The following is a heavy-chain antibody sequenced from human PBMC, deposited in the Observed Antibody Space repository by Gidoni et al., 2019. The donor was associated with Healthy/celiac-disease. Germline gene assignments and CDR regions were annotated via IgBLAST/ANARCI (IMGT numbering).Heavy chain of an antibody. Sequence: EVQLVASGGGLVQPGRSLRLSGAASLFTFDDYAIQWVLQAPGKGLEWVSVISWNSCSIGYADSVKCRFTISRDNAKNSLYLQMNSLRAEDTALYYCAKGSSGWYLDYWGQGTLVTVSS. CDR3: AKGSSGWYLDY. V-gene: IGHV3-9*01. CDR2: ISWNSCSI. CDR1: LFTFDDYA. J-gene: IGHJ4*02. D-gene: IGHD6-19*01.